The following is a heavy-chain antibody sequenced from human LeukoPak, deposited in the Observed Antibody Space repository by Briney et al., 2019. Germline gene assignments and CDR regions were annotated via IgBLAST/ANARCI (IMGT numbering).Heavy chain of an antibody. Sequence: SETLSLTCTVSGGSISSSSYYWGWIRQPRGKGLEWIGSIYYSGSTYYNPSLKSRVTISVDTSKNQFSLKLSSVTAADTAVYYCARGRYYFDYWGQGTLVTVSS. V-gene: IGHV4-39*07. CDR3: ARGRYYFDY. CDR1: GGSISSSSYY. CDR2: IYYSGST. J-gene: IGHJ4*02.